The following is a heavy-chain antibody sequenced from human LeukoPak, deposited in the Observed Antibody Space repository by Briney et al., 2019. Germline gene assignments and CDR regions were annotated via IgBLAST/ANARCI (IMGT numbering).Heavy chain of an antibody. Sequence: GGSVRLSCAGSGFTFSNYSINWVRQAPGKGLEWVSSISPSSHYIYYADSVRGRFTISRDNARNSLYLQMNSLRDEDTAVYYCARDRHTAMVYYYYYMGVWGTGTTVTVSS. CDR2: ISPSSHYI. CDR1: GFTFSNYS. V-gene: IGHV3-21*04. CDR3: ARDRHTAMVYYYYYMGV. D-gene: IGHD5-18*01. J-gene: IGHJ6*03.